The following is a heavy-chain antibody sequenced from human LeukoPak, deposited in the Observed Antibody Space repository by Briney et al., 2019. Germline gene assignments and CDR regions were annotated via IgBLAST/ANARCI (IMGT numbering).Heavy chain of an antibody. CDR2: INSDGSSA. D-gene: IGHD3-22*01. J-gene: IGHJ4*02. CDR1: GFTFSSYA. Sequence: LSGGSLRLSCAASGFTFSSYAMSWVRQAPGKGLVWVSGINSDGSSATYADSVKGRFTISRDNAKNTLYLEMNSLRAEDMAVYYCAIGVVITTAFDNWGQGTLVTVSS. CDR3: AIGVVITTAFDN. V-gene: IGHV3-74*01.